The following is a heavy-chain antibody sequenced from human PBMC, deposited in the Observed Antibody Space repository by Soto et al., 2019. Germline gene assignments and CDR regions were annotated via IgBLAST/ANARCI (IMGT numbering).Heavy chain of an antibody. V-gene: IGHV1-18*01. CDR3: ARDWLERGHWFDP. Sequence: ASVKVSCKASGYTFTSYGISWVRQAPGQGLEWVGWISAYNGNTNYAQKLQGRVTMTTDTSTSTAYMELRGLRSDDTAVYYCARDWLERGHWFDPWGQGTLVTVSS. J-gene: IGHJ5*02. CDR2: ISAYNGNT. CDR1: GYTFTSYG. D-gene: IGHD1-1*01.